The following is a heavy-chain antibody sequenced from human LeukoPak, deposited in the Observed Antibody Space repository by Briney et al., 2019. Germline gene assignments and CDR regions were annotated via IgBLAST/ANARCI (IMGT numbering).Heavy chain of an antibody. CDR3: ARYRSYCTSTTCYRDWFDP. D-gene: IGHD2-2*01. J-gene: IGHJ5*02. CDR2: INHSGST. CDR1: SGSFTGYF. Sequence: SETLSLTCAVYSGSFTGYFWSWIRQPPGKGLEWIGEINHSGSTNYNPSLKSRLTISVDTSKNQFSLKLTSVTAADTAVYYCARYRSYCTSTTCYRDWFDPWGQGTLVTVSS. V-gene: IGHV4-34*01.